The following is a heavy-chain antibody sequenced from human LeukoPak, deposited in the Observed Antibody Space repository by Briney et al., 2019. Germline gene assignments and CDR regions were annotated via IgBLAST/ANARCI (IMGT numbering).Heavy chain of an antibody. Sequence: SVNVSCKTSGGTFSSYTINWMRQPPGPGHEWMGGIIPIYGTTNYAHKFLGRVTITADESTSKAYMELSSLISEDTAVYYCARGWQLGGDLGDAFDIWGQGTMVTVSS. CDR2: IIPIYGTT. CDR3: ARGWQLGGDLGDAFDI. D-gene: IGHD2-21*01. J-gene: IGHJ3*02. CDR1: GGTFSSYT. V-gene: IGHV1-69*01.